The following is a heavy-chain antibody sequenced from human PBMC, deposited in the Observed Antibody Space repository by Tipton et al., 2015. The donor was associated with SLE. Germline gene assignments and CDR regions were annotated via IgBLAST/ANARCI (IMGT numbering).Heavy chain of an antibody. CDR3: AKDDTAAAYFFDH. Sequence: SLRLSCSASGFTFSDYYMSWIRQAPGKGLEWVSGISGGGGATDYADSVKGRFTISRDNSKNTLYLDMNNLRPEDTAVYYCAKDDTAAAYFFDHWGQGTLVTVSS. D-gene: IGHD6-25*01. J-gene: IGHJ4*02. CDR2: ISGGGGAT. V-gene: IGHV3-23*01. CDR1: GFTFSDYY.